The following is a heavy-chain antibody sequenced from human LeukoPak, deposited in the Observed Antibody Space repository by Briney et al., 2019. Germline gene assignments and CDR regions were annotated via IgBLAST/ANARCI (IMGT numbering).Heavy chain of an antibody. V-gene: IGHV4-59*01. CDR3: ARDSRTTIFGVVSWWFDP. J-gene: IGHJ5*02. D-gene: IGHD3-3*01. CDR2: IYYSGST. Sequence: SETLSLTCTVSGGSISSYYWSWIRQPPAQGLEWIGHIYYSGSTNYNPSLKSRVTISVDTSKNQFSLKLSSVTAADTAVYYCARDSRTTIFGVVSWWFDPWGQGTLVIVSS. CDR1: GGSISSYY.